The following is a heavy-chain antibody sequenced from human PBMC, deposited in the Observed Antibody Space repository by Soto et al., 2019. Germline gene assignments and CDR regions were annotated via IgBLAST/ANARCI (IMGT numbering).Heavy chain of an antibody. D-gene: IGHD2-2*01. CDR2: IIPIFGTA. CDR1: GGTFSSYA. J-gene: IGHJ6*01. Sequence: SVNVSCKASGGTFSSYAISWVRQAPGQGLEWMGGIIPIFGTANYAQKFQGRVTITADESTSTAYMELSSLRSEDTAVYYCARDGGYCSSTSCLYGMDVWGQGTTVTVSS. CDR3: ARDGGYCSSTSCLYGMDV. V-gene: IGHV1-69*13.